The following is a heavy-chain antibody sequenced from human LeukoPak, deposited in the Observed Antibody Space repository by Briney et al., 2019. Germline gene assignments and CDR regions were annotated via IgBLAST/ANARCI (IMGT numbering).Heavy chain of an antibody. D-gene: IGHD1-26*01. CDR3: ASRIVGTPDYFDY. CDR2: IFQDGNDR. J-gene: IGHJ4*02. CDR1: GFTFRTYC. V-gene: IGHV3-7*01. Sequence: GGSLRLSCAASGFTFRTYCMSWVRQAPGKGLEWVANIFQDGNDRYYADSVKGRFTISRDNAKNSLYLQLNSLRVEDTAVYYCASRIVGTPDYFDYWGQGTLVTVSS.